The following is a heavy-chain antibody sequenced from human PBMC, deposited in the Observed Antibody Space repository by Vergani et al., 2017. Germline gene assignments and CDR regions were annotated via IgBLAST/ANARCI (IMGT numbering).Heavy chain of an antibody. J-gene: IGHJ4*02. CDR2: IYPGDSDT. V-gene: IGHV5-51*01. D-gene: IGHD2-15*01. Sequence: EVQLVQSGAEVKKPGESLKISCKGSGYSFTSYWIGWVRQLPGKGLEWMGIIYPGDSDTRYSPSVQGQVTISADKSISTAYLQWSSLKASDTAMYYCASSPGISRRPSYYFDYWGQGTLVTVSS. CDR1: GYSFTSYW. CDR3: ASSPGISRRPSYYFDY.